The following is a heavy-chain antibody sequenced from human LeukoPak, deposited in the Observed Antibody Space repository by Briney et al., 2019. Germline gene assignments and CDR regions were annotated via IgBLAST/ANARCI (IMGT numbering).Heavy chain of an antibody. V-gene: IGHV3-74*01. CDR2: INGDGSST. CDR3: ARDRWELLSNSYHYCGLDV. CDR1: GFTFSYYW. J-gene: IGHJ6*02. D-gene: IGHD2-15*01. Sequence: PGGSLRLSCAVSGFTFSYYWMHWVRQVPGKGMVWVSRINGDGSSTNYADSVKGRFTISRDNAKSTLYLQMNSLRAEDTAVYYCARDRWELLSNSYHYCGLDVWGQGTTVTVSS.